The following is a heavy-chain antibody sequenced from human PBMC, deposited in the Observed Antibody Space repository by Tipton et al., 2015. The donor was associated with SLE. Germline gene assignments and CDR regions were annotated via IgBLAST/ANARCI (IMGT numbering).Heavy chain of an antibody. Sequence: TLSLTCTVSGGSISSSSYYWGWIRQPPGKGLEWIGSIYYSGRTYYNPSLKSRVTISVDTSKNQFSLKLSSVTAADTAVYYCARETGVRGDAFDIWGQGTKVTVSS. J-gene: IGHJ3*02. V-gene: IGHV4-39*02. D-gene: IGHD7-27*01. CDR2: IYYSGRT. CDR1: GGSISSSSYY. CDR3: ARETGVRGDAFDI.